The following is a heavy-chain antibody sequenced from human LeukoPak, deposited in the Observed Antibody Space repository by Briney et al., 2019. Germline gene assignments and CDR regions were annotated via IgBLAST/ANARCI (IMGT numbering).Heavy chain of an antibody. D-gene: IGHD3-10*01. V-gene: IGHV3-30*18. CDR1: GFTFSSYG. CDR2: IPYDGSNK. CDR3: AKRGTGGYYFDY. J-gene: IGHJ4*02. Sequence: GGSLRLSCAASGFTFSSYGMHWVRQAPGKGLEWVAVIPYDGSNKYYADSVKGRFTISRDNSKNTLYLQMNSLRAEDTAVYYCAKRGTGGYYFDYWGRGTLVTVSS.